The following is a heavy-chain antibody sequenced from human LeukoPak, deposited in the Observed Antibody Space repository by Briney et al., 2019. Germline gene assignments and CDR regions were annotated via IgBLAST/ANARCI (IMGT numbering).Heavy chain of an antibody. J-gene: IGHJ5*02. Sequence: PGGSLRLSCAASGFTFSSYAMSWVRQAPGKGLEWVSAISGSGGSTYYADSVKGRFTISRDNSKNTLYLQMNSLRAEDTAVYYCASRAPSEDDYEDFNWFDPWGQGTLVTVSS. CDR3: ASRAPSEDDYEDFNWFDP. CDR1: GFTFSSYA. CDR2: ISGSGGST. D-gene: IGHD3-16*01. V-gene: IGHV3-23*01.